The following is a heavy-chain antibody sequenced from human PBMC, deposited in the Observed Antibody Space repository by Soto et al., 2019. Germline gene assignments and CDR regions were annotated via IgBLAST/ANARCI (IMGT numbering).Heavy chain of an antibody. CDR3: VRGGGEMANPPPYLY. CDR2: VIPMFLKS. Sequence: SVKVSCKASGGTFDSYAISWVRQAPGQGLEWMGGVIPMFLKSNYAQKFQGRVTVTADKSTNTVYMEMNSLKSEDMAVYYCVRGGGEMANPPPYLYWGQGTQVTVSS. V-gene: IGHV1-69*06. CDR1: GGTFDSYA. D-gene: IGHD3-16*01. J-gene: IGHJ4*02.